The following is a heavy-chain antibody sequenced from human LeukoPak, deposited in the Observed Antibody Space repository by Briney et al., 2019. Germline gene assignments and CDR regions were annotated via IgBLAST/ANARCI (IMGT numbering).Heavy chain of an antibody. CDR3: ARNNAEYSIAVAGTGWFDP. Sequence: PGGSLRLSCAASGFTFSSYEMNWVRQAPGKGLEWVSYISSSGSPIYYADSVKGRFTISRDNAKNSLYLQMNSLRAEDTAVYYCARNNAEYSIAVAGTGWFDPWGQGTLVTVSS. CDR2: ISSSGSPI. J-gene: IGHJ5*02. D-gene: IGHD6-13*01. V-gene: IGHV3-48*03. CDR1: GFTFSSYE.